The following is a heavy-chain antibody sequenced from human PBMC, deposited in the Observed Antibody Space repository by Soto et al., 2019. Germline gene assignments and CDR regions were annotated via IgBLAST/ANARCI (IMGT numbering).Heavy chain of an antibody. CDR3: ARWVAGTRRYYFDY. Sequence: SETLSLTCAVSGGSISSGGYSWSWIRQPPGKGLEWIGYIYHSGSTYYNPSLKSRVTISVDRSKNQFSLKLSSVTAADTAVYYCARWVAGTRRYYFDYWGQGTLVTVSS. CDR2: IYHSGST. V-gene: IGHV4-30-2*01. J-gene: IGHJ4*02. D-gene: IGHD1-7*01. CDR1: GGSISSGGYS.